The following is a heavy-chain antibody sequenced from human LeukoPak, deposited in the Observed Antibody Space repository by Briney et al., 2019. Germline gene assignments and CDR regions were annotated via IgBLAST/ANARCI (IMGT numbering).Heavy chain of an antibody. CDR2: IYHSGST. D-gene: IGHD2-21*01. CDR3: ARHIRGPTDY. Sequence: SETLSLTCAVSGYSISSGYYWGWIRQPQGKGLEWIGSIYHSGSTYYNPSLKSRVTRSVDTSKNQFSLKLSSVTAADTAVYYCARHIRGPTDYWGQGTLVTVSS. CDR1: GYSISSGYY. J-gene: IGHJ4*02. V-gene: IGHV4-38-2*01.